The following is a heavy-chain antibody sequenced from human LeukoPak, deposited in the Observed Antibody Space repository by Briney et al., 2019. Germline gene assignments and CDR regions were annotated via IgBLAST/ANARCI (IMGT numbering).Heavy chain of an antibody. CDR3: ARGTIAAAGYYYFDY. CDR2: IKQDGSEK. D-gene: IGHD6-13*01. J-gene: IGHJ4*02. V-gene: IGHV3-7*04. CDR1: GFTFSSYW. Sequence: PGGSLRLSCAASGFTFSSYWMSWVRQAPGKGLEWVANIKQDGSEKYYVDSVKGRFTISRDNAKNSLYLQMNSLRAEDTAVYYCARGTIAAAGYYYFDYWGQGTQVTASS.